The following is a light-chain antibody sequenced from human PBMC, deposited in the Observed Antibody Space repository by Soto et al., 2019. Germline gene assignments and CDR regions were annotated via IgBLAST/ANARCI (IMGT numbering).Light chain of an antibody. Sequence: QSALTQPASVSGSPGQSITISCTGTSRDVGAYDYVSWYLQYPDKAPQLLIYYVDHRPSGVSSRFSGSMSGNTASLTISGLQAEDEGDYYCCSYADGSIYFFGTGTKVTGL. CDR1: SRDVGAYDY. V-gene: IGLV2-14*03. CDR3: CSYADGSIYF. CDR2: YVD. J-gene: IGLJ1*01.